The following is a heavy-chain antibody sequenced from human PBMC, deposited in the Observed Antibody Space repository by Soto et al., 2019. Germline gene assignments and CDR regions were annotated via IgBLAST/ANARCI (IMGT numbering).Heavy chain of an antibody. CDR2: IWYEGTNK. CDR1: DFAFSNDG. V-gene: IGHV3-33*08. CDR3: VRGGACRGGSCYPNLDFYGDYEGFDY. J-gene: IGHJ4*02. D-gene: IGHD2-15*01. Sequence: GGSLTLTCVASDFAFSNDGLHWVRQGPGKGLEWVALIWYEGTNKYNGDSVKGRFTVYRDNSKKTLYLQMNCLRADDTGVYYCVRGGACRGGSCYPNLDFYGDYEGFDYWGQGTLVTVSS.